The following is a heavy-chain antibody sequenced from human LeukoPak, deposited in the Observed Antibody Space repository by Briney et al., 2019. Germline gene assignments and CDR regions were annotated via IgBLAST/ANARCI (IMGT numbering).Heavy chain of an antibody. CDR3: ARGSPSYAQWHFDL. D-gene: IGHD2/OR15-2a*01. CDR2: IIPNTGGT. Sequence: ASVKVSCKASGYTITDYYLHWVRQAPGQGLEWMGWIIPNTGGTNYAQKFQDWVTMSSDTSISTAYMELSSLRSDDTAVYYCARGSPSYAQWHFDLWGRGTLVTVSA. J-gene: IGHJ2*01. CDR1: GYTITDYY. V-gene: IGHV1-2*04.